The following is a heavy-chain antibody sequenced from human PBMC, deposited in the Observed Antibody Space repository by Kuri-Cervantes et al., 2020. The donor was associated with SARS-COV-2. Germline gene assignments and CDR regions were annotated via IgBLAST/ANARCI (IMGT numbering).Heavy chain of an antibody. V-gene: IGHV1-69*13. CDR1: GYTFTSYG. J-gene: IGHJ4*02. CDR3: ARDVGYGGSSELDITYFDC. CDR2: IIPFFGTP. Sequence: SVKVSCKASGYTFTSYGISWVRQAPGQGLEWMGGIIPFFGTPNYAQRFEGRVTITADQSTRTVYMEMTSLTLEDTAVYFCARDVGYGGSSELDITYFDCWGQGTLVTVSS. D-gene: IGHD4-23*01.